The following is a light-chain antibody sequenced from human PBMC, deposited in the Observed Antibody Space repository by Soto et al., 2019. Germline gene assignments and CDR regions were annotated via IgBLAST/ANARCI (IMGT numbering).Light chain of an antibody. CDR1: QGISSS. V-gene: IGKV1-27*01. J-gene: IGKJ3*01. CDR3: QRTYYAPY. CDR2: SSS. Sequence: DIQLTQSPSSLSASVGDRVIITCRVSQGISSSLNWCRQKPGQLPKLLIYSSSNLQSGVPSRFSGSGSGTDFTLTFNSLQPEDVATYCGQRTYYAPYFGPGTTVDIK.